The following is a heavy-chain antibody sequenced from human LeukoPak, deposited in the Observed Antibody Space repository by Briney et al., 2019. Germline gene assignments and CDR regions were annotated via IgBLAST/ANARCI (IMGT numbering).Heavy chain of an antibody. Sequence: SETLSLTCTVSGGSISRYYWSWIRQPAGKGLEWIGYIYYSGSTNYNPSLKSRVTISVDTSKNQFSLKLSSVTAADTAVYYCARVSDWNDLDYWGQGTLVTVSS. V-gene: IGHV4-59*01. CDR2: IYYSGST. CDR3: ARVSDWNDLDY. J-gene: IGHJ4*02. D-gene: IGHD1-1*01. CDR1: GGSISRYY.